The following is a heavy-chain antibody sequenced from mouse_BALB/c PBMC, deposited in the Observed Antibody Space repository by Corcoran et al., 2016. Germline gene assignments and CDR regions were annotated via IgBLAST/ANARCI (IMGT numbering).Heavy chain of an antibody. Sequence: QIQLVQSGPELKKPGETVKISCKASGYTFTDYSMHWVKQAPGKGLKWMGWINTETGEPTYADDFKGRFAFSLETSASTAYLQINNLKNEDTATYFWADSRGGGPWFAYWGQGTLVTVSA. V-gene: IGHV9-2-1*01. CDR1: GYTFTDYS. D-gene: IGHD3-2*01. CDR3: ADSRGGGPWFAY. CDR2: INTETGEP. J-gene: IGHJ3*01.